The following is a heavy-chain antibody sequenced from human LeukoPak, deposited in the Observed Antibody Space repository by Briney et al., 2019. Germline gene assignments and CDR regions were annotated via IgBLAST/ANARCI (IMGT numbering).Heavy chain of an antibody. V-gene: IGHV3-74*03. CDR2: TNTDGSST. D-gene: IGHD3-10*01. CDR1: GFTFSSYW. Sequence: PGGSLRLSCAASGFTFSSYWMHWVRQAPGKGLVWVSGTNTDGSSTMYADSVKGRFTIARDNAKNSLYLQMNSLRAEDTAVYYCATIKVRANNYDTDGFEYWGQGTLVTVSS. J-gene: IGHJ4*02. CDR3: ATIKVRANNYDTDGFEY.